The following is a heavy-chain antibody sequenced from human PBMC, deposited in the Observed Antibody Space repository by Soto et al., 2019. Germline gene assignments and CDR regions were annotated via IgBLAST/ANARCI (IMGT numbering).Heavy chain of an antibody. CDR1: GFTFSSYG. Sequence: GGSLRLSCAASGFTFSSYGMHWVRQAPGKGLEWVAVIWYDGSNKYYADSVKGRFTISRDNSKNTLYLQTNSLRAEDTAVYYCARDGGILTGYDSWFDYWGQGTLVTVSS. D-gene: IGHD3-9*01. CDR2: IWYDGSNK. J-gene: IGHJ4*02. V-gene: IGHV3-33*01. CDR3: ARDGGILTGYDSWFDY.